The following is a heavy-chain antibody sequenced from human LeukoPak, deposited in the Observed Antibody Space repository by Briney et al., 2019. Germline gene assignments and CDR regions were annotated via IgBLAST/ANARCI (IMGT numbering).Heavy chain of an antibody. V-gene: IGHV4-34*01. CDR1: GGSFSGYY. CDR2: INHSGST. D-gene: IGHD4/OR15-4a*01. CDR3: ARRLWGTRLDY. J-gene: IGHJ4*02. Sequence: PSETLSLTCAVYGGSFSGYYWGLIRQPPGKGLEWIGEINHSGSTNYNPSLKSRVTISVDTSKNQFSLKLSSVTAADTAVYYCARRLWGTRLDYWGQGTLVTVSS.